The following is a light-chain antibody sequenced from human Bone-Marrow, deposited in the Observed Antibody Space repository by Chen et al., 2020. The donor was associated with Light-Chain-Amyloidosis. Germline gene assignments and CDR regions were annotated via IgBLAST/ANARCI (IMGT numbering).Light chain of an antibody. V-gene: IGLV3-21*02. CDR3: QVWDRSSDRPV. CDR2: DDS. CDR1: NIGSTS. Sequence: SYVLTQPSSVSVAPGQTATIACGGNNIGSTSLHWYQQTPGQAPLLVVYDDSDRPSGIPERLSGSNYGNTATLTISRVEAGDEADYYCQVWDRSSDRPVFGGGTKLTVL. J-gene: IGLJ3*02.